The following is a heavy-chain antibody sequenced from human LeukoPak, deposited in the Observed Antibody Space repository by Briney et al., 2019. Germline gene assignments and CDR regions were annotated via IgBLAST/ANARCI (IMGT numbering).Heavy chain of an antibody. V-gene: IGHV1-18*01. Sequence: ASVKVSRKASGYTFTSYGISWVRQAPGQGLEWMGWISAYNGNTNYAQKLQGRVTMTTDTSTSTAYMELRSLRSDDTAVYYCARDGIAAATYYYYGMDVWGQGTTVTVSS. CDR1: GYTFTSYG. CDR2: ISAYNGNT. CDR3: ARDGIAAATYYYYGMDV. J-gene: IGHJ6*02. D-gene: IGHD6-13*01.